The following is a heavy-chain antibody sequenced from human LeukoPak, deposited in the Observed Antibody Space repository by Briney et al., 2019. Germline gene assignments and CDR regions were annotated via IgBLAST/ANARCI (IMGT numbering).Heavy chain of an antibody. Sequence: SETLSLTCTVSGGSISPYFWSWIRQPPGKGPEWIGYIYTDGSTKYNPSLKSRVTISLGTSKNQFSLKLSSVTAADTAVYYCARRQIYFDHWGQGTLVTVSS. J-gene: IGHJ4*02. V-gene: IGHV4-4*09. CDR2: IYTDGST. CDR1: GGSISPYF. CDR3: ARRQIYFDH.